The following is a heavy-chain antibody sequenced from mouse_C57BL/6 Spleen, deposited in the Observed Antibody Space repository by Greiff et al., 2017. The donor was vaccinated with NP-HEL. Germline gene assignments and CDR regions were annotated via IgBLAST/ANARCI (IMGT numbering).Heavy chain of an antibody. CDR3: ASLYYDYDEGY. J-gene: IGHJ2*01. CDR1: GFTFSSYG. V-gene: IGHV5-6*01. D-gene: IGHD2-4*01. CDR2: ISSGGSYT. Sequence: EVQLVESGGDLVKPGGSLKLSCAASGFTFSSYGMSWVRQTPDKRLEWVATISSGGSYTYYPDSVKGRFTISRDNAKNTLYLQMSSLKSEDTAMYYCASLYYDYDEGYWGQGTTLTVSS.